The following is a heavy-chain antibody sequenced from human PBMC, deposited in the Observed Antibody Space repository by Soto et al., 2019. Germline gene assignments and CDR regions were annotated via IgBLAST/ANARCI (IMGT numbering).Heavy chain of an antibody. J-gene: IGHJ5*02. CDR2: VNPKNGDT. V-gene: IGHV1-8*01. CDR3: ARVDETGWFAP. CDR1: GYSFTRDD. Sequence: QVQLVQSGAEVKKPGASVKVSCKTSGYSFTRDDINWVRQAVGQGLPWLGWVNPKNGDTGYAQEFQGRVYMTRNISISTAYMELTGLRPEATAVYYCARVDETGWFAPWGQGTLVTVSS.